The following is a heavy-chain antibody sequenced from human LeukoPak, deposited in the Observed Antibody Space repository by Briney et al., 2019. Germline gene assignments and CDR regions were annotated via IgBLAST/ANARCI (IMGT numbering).Heavy chain of an antibody. CDR2: LSGSAGGS. V-gene: IGHV3-23*01. Sequence: GGSLRLSCGVSGITLSNYGMTWVRQAPGKGLEWVAGLSGSAGGSNYADSVKGRFTISRDNSKNTLFLQMDRLRAEDTVVYFCAKRGVVVRVFLVGFHKEAYYFDSWGQGALVTVSS. CDR1: GITLSNYG. CDR3: AKRGVVVRVFLVGFHKEAYYFDS. J-gene: IGHJ4*02. D-gene: IGHD3-16*02.